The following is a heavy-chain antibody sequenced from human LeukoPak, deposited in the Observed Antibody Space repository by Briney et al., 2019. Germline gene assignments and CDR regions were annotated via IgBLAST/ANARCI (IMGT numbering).Heavy chain of an antibody. CDR3: ARDSYGSGSYYPYYFDY. Sequence: SETLSLTCTVSGGSISSYYLNWIRQPAGEGLEWIGRIYSSGNTNYNPSLKSRVTISVDKSRNQFSLKLTSVTAEDTAVYYCARDSYGSGSYYPYYFDYWGQGTLVTVSS. CDR2: IYSSGNT. D-gene: IGHD3-10*01. CDR1: GGSISSYY. J-gene: IGHJ4*02. V-gene: IGHV4-4*07.